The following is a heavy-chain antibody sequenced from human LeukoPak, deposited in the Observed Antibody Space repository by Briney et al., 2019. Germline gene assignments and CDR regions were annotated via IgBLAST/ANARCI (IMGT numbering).Heavy chain of an antibody. CDR3: AISGLGFGEFRGLDY. D-gene: IGHD3-10*01. J-gene: IGHJ4*02. CDR1: GFTFNSYS. Sequence: PGGSLRLSCAASGFTFNSYSMNWVRQAPGKGLEWVSSIGSSSHYMYHADSVKGRFTISRDNANNSLYLQMNSLRAEDTAVYYCAISGLGFGEFRGLDYWGQGTLVTVSS. V-gene: IGHV3-21*04. CDR2: IGSSSHYM.